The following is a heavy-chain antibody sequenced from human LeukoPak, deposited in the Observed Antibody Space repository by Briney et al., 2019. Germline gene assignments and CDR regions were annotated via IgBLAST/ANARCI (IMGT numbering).Heavy chain of an antibody. D-gene: IGHD2-2*02. J-gene: IGHJ5*02. V-gene: IGHV4-31*03. CDR1: GGSISSGGYY. Sequence: SETLSLTCTVSGGSISSGGYYWSWIRQHPGQGLEWIGYIYYSGSTYYNPSLKSRVTISVDTSKNQFPLKLSSVTAADTAVYYCARDLYGMRFDPWGQGTLVTVSS. CDR3: ARDLYGMRFDP. CDR2: IYYSGST.